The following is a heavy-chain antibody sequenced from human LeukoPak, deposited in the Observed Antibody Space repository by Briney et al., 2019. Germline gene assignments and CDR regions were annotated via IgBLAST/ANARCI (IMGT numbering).Heavy chain of an antibody. V-gene: IGHV3-23*01. J-gene: IGHJ4*02. CDR1: GFTFSSYA. D-gene: IGHD3-22*01. Sequence: PGGSLGLSCAASGFTFSSYAMSWVRQAPGKGLEWVSAISGSGGSTYYADSVKGRFTTSRDNSKNTLYLQMNSLRAEDTAVYYCAKDVRSTMMVVVNEVFDYWGQGTLVTVSS. CDR2: ISGSGGST. CDR3: AKDVRSTMMVVVNEVFDY.